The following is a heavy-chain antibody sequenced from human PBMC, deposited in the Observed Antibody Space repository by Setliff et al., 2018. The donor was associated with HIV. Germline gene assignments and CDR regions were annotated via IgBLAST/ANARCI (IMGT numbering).Heavy chain of an antibody. D-gene: IGHD3-16*01. Sequence: SETLSLTCTVSGQFISDGYYWGWIRQPPGKGLEWIGSVYHSGKTYYNPSLKSRVTMSADTSRNQISLMLRSMTAADAAVYYCAKHDFGEGSCFDPWGQGSLVTVSS. J-gene: IGHJ5*02. V-gene: IGHV4-38-2*02. CDR1: GQFISDGYY. CDR2: VYHSGKT. CDR3: AKHDFGEGSCFDP.